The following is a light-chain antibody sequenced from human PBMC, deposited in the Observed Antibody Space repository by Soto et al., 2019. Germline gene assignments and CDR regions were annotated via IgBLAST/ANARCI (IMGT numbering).Light chain of an antibody. Sequence: EIVMTQSPATLSVSPGERATLSCRASQSVSRNLAWYQQKPGQAPRLLIYGASTRATGIPARFSGSGSGTEVTLTISSLQSEDFAVYYCQQYNNWPPKFGQGTKVEIK. CDR2: GAS. V-gene: IGKV3-15*01. CDR3: QQYNNWPPK. CDR1: QSVSRN. J-gene: IGKJ1*01.